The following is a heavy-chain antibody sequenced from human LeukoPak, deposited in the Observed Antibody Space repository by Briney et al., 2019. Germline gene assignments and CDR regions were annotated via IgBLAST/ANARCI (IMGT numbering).Heavy chain of an antibody. CDR1: GFTFSSYA. V-gene: IGHV3-23*01. CDR3: AKDLLFGYGDYAGFDY. J-gene: IGHJ4*02. CDR2: ISGSGGST. D-gene: IGHD4-17*01. Sequence: QPGGSLRLSCAASGFTFSSYAMSWVRQAPGKGLEWVSAISGSGGSTYYADSVKGRFTISRDNSKNTLYLQMNSLRAEDTAVYYCAKDLLFGYGDYAGFDYWGQGTLVTVSS.